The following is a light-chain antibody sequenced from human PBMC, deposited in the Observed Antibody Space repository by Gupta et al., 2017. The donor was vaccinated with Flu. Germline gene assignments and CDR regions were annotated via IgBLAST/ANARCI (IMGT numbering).Light chain of an antibody. Sequence: QSALTQPASVSGSPGQSITISCTGTSSDVGGYNYVSWYQQHPGIAPKLIIYEVTNRPSGVSNRFSGSKSGSTAYPNIPWLQAEDESDYFCNSYSSRGTLFVFGTGTKVTVL. CDR3: NSYSSRGTLFV. J-gene: IGLJ1*01. V-gene: IGLV2-14*01. CDR2: EVT. CDR1: SSDVGGYNY.